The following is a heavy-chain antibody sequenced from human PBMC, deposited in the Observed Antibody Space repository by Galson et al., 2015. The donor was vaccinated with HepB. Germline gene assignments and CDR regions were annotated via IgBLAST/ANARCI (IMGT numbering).Heavy chain of an antibody. V-gene: IGHV3-30-3*01. CDR1: GFRFNTFA. CDR2: TPDDGINK. CDR3: ARDFRYYFDY. J-gene: IGHJ4*02. Sequence: SLRLSCAASGFRFNTFAMHWVRQAPGKGLEWVALTPDDGINKKEADSVKGRFTISRDNAKNTVYLQMNSLRPEDTAVYYCARDFRYYFDYWGQGTLVTVSS.